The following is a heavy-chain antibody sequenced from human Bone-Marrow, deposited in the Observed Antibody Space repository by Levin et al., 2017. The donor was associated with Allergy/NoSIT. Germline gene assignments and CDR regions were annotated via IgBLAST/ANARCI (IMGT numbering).Heavy chain of an antibody. Sequence: PGGSLRLSCAASGFTFSGSAMHWVRQASGKGLEWVGRIRSKANSYATAYAASVKGRFTISRDDSKNTAYLQMNSLKTEDTAVYYCTRRSGSALYPGDAFDIWGQGTMVTVSS. D-gene: IGHD6-19*01. V-gene: IGHV3-73*01. CDR2: IRSKANSYAT. CDR1: GFTFSGSA. J-gene: IGHJ3*02. CDR3: TRRSGSALYPGDAFDI.